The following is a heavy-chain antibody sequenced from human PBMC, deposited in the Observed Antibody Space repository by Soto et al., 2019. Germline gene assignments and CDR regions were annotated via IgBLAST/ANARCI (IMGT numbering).Heavy chain of an antibody. CDR1: GFTIADYE. Sequence: GGSLRLSCTASGFTIADYEMNWFRQAPGKGLEWVSFIRSKDYGGAAHYAASVEDRFIISRDDSKSVSYLQMNSLRTEDTAVYYCARNSRVGESLPLDYYAMDVWGQGTTVTVSS. V-gene: IGHV3-49*03. J-gene: IGHJ6*02. D-gene: IGHD3-10*01. CDR2: IRSKDYGGAA. CDR3: ARNSRVGESLPLDYYAMDV.